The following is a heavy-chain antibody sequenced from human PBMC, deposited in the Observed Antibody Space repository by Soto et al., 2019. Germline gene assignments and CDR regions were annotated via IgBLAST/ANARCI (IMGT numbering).Heavy chain of an antibody. D-gene: IGHD4-17*01. J-gene: IGHJ4*02. CDR3: ANVGDYDQYFDY. CDR2: IYSGGST. Sequence: GGSLRLSCAASGFTVSSNYMSWVRQAPGKGLEWVSVIYSGGSTYYADSVKGRFTISRDNSKNTLYLQMNSLRAEDTAVYYCANVGDYDQYFDYWGQGTLVTVSS. V-gene: IGHV3-66*01. CDR1: GFTVSSNY.